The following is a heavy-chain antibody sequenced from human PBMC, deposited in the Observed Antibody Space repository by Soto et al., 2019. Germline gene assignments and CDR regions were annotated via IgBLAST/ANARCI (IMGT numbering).Heavy chain of an antibody. J-gene: IGHJ4*02. Sequence: QVQLVQSGAEVKKPGASVKVSCKASGYTFTSYYMHWVRQAPGQGLEWMGIINPSGGSTSYAQKFRGRVTMNRVTATSTVCMELSSLRSEDTAVYYCARKDSSGWYDYWGQGTLFTVSS. CDR3: ARKDSSGWYDY. CDR1: GYTFTSYY. V-gene: IGHV1-46*01. CDR2: INPSGGST. D-gene: IGHD6-19*01.